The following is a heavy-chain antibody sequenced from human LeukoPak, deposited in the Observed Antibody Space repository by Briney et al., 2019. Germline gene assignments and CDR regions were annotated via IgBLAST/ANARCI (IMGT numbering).Heavy chain of an antibody. J-gene: IGHJ4*02. CDR2: TYTSGSI. CDR1: GGSISNYY. D-gene: IGHD4-17*01. V-gene: IGHV4-4*07. Sequence: SETLSLTCTVPGGSISNYYWAWIRQSAGRGLEWIGRTYTSGSISYNPSLKSRGTMSVDTSKNQFSLKLISVTAADTAVYYCAGVSSSVTHFDYWGQGTLVTVSS. CDR3: AGVSSSVTHFDY.